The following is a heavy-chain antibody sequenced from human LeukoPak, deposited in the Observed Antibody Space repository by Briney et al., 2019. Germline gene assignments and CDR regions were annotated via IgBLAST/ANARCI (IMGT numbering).Heavy chain of an antibody. CDR1: GGSISSGNYY. CDR3: AREEIAAAGDYYYYYMDV. J-gene: IGHJ6*03. V-gene: IGHV4-61*02. CDR2: IYTSGST. D-gene: IGHD6-13*01. Sequence: SETLSLTCTVSGGSISSGNYYWSWIRQPAGKGLEWIGRIYTSGSTNYNPSLMSRVTISVDTSKNQFSLKLSSVTAADTAVYYCAREEIAAAGDYYYYYMDVWGKGTTVTISS.